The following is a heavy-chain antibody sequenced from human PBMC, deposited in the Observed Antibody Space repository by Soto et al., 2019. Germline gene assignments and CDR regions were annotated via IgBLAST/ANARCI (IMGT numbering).Heavy chain of an antibody. J-gene: IGHJ6*02. CDR1: GFTFSSYA. D-gene: IGHD3-3*01. CDR3: AKDWRNYYDFWSDQLRYYYYGMDG. CDR2: ISGSGGST. Sequence: PGGSLRLSCAASGFTFSSYAMSWVRQAPGKGLEWVSAISGSGGSTYYADSVKGRFTISRDNSKNTLYLQMNSLRAEDTAVYYCAKDWRNYYDFWSDQLRYYYYGMDGWAQRTTVTVSS. V-gene: IGHV3-23*01.